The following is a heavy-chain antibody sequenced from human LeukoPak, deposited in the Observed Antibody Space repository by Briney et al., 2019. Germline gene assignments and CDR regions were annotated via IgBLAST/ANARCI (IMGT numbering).Heavy chain of an antibody. Sequence: GGSLRLSCAASGFTLSDYYMSWIRQAPGKGLEWVSYISSSGSTISYADSVRGRFTNSRDNAKNSLYLQMNSLRAEDTAVYYCARDLSSGSYYGEDPDYFDYWGQGTLVTVSS. J-gene: IGHJ4*02. D-gene: IGHD1-26*01. V-gene: IGHV3-11*01. CDR2: ISSSGSTI. CDR1: GFTLSDYY. CDR3: ARDLSSGSYYGEDPDYFDY.